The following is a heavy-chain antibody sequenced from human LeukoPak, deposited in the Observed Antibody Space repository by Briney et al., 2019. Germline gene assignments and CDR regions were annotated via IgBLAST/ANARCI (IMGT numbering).Heavy chain of an antibody. CDR2: IYESGTT. D-gene: IGHD2-15*01. Sequence: PSETLSLTCAVYGESLNSYYWSWVRQPPGEGLEWIGEIYESGTTEYNPSLKSRVTISMVPSKQQFSLSLSSVTAADTAVYYRARGAWATRLGSWGLGTPVIVSS. CDR3: ARGAWATRLGS. J-gene: IGHJ4*02. V-gene: IGHV4-34*01. CDR1: GESLNSYY.